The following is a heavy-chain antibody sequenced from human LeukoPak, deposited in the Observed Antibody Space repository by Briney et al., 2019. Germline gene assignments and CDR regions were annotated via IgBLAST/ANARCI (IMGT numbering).Heavy chain of an antibody. V-gene: IGHV4-39*07. Sequence: SETLSLTCTVSGGSVSSSSYYWGWIRQPPGKGLEWIGSIYYSGSTYYNPSLKSRVTISVDTSKNQFSLKLSSVTAADTAVYYCARGIISGSYYDFWSGYYTVIDAFDIWGQGTMVTVSS. CDR2: IYYSGST. D-gene: IGHD3-3*01. CDR1: GGSVSSSSYY. CDR3: ARGIISGSYYDFWSGYYTVIDAFDI. J-gene: IGHJ3*02.